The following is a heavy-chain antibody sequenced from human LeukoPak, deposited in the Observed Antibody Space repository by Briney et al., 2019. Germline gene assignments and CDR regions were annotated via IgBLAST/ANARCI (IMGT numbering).Heavy chain of an antibody. Sequence: GGSLRLSCAASGFTFSTYAMSWVRQAPGKGLEWVSVIGGTGDSTYYTDSVKGRFTISRDNSKNALYLQMNGLRAEDTAAYYCAKSSLGPNHPFDYWGQGTLVTVSS. CDR3: AKSSLGPNHPFDY. V-gene: IGHV3-23*01. J-gene: IGHJ4*02. CDR2: IGGTGDST. CDR1: GFTFSTYA.